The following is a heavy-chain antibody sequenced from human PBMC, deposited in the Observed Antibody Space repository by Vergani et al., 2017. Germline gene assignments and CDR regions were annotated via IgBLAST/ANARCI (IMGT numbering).Heavy chain of an antibody. CDR3: ARVRGRDTAMAAFDY. CDR1: GFTFSSYA. CDR2: ISGSGGST. V-gene: IGHV3-23*01. Sequence: EVQLLESGGGLVQPGGSLRLSCAASGFTFSSYAMSWVRQAPGKGLEWVSAISGSGGSTYYADSVKGRFTISRDNSKNTLYLQMNSLRAEDTAVYYCARVRGRDTAMAAFDYWGQGTLVTVSS. J-gene: IGHJ4*02. D-gene: IGHD5-18*01.